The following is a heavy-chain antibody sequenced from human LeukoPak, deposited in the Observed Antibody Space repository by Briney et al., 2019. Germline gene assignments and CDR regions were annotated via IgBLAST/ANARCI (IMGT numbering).Heavy chain of an antibody. CDR1: GFTLSSYG. CDR2: VSNDGNNK. CDR3: AKVAVRGLNYFDY. J-gene: IGHJ4*02. V-gene: IGHV3-30*18. Sequence: PGGSLGPSCAASGFTLSSYGIHWVRQAPGKGLEWVAAVSNDGNNKYYADSVKGRFTISRDNSKSTLFLQMDSLRDEDSAVYYCAKVAVRGLNYFDYWGQGTLVTVSS.